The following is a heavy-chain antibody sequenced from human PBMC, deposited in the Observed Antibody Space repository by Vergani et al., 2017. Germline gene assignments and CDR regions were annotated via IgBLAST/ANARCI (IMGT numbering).Heavy chain of an antibody. V-gene: IGHV3-21*01. D-gene: IGHD3-22*01. CDR3: ARDRTYYYDSSGYPDY. J-gene: IGHJ4*02. Sequence: EVQLVESGGGLVKPGGSLRLSCAASGFTFSSYSMNWVRQAPGKGLEWVSSISSSSSYIYYADSVKGRFTISRDNAKNSLYLQMNSLSAEDTAVYYCARDRTYYYDSSGYPDYWSQGTLVTVSS. CDR2: ISSSSSYI. CDR1: GFTFSSYS.